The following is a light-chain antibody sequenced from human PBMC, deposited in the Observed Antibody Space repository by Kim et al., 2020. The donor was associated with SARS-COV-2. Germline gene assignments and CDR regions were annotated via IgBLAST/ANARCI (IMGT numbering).Light chain of an antibody. CDR3: QQRSDWPT. CDR1: QSVNTF. V-gene: IGKV3-11*01. J-gene: IGKJ2*01. CDR2: DAS. Sequence: EIVLTQSPATLSLSPGESATLSCRASQSVNTFLAWYQQKSGQAPRLLIYDASNRATGIPARFSGSGSGTDFTLTIGSLEPEDFAVYYCQQRSDWPTFGQGTKLEV.